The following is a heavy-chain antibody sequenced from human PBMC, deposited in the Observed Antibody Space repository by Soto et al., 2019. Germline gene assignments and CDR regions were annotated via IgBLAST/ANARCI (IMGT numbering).Heavy chain of an antibody. Sequence: QALSRSDDLPVGKDCSSRAARYWYKQSPSRGLEWLGRTYYRSKWYNDYVGSVKSRITINPDTSKNQFSLQLNSMTPEDTAVYECASTRWLDYAFAFWGKGTMVTGSS. D-gene: IGHD6-19*01. CDR2: TYYRSKWYN. CDR3: ASTRWLDYAFAF. J-gene: IGHJ3*01. CDR1: VGKDCSSRAA. V-gene: IGHV6-1*01.